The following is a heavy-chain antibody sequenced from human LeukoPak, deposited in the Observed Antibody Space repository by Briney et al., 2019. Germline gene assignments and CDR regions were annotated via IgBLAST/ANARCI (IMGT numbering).Heavy chain of an antibody. CDR2: ICYSGST. CDR3: ARSSILAWFDP. V-gene: IGHV4-30-4*01. J-gene: IGHJ5*02. CDR1: GGSISSGDYY. D-gene: IGHD3-3*02. Sequence: SETLSLTCTVSGGSISSGDYYWSWIRQPPGKGLEWIGYICYSGSTYYNPSLKSRVTISVDTSKNQFSLKLSSVTAADTAVYYCARSSILAWFDPWGQGTLVTVSS.